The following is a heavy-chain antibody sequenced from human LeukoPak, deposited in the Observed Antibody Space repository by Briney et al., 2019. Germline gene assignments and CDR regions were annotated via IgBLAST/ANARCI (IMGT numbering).Heavy chain of an antibody. CDR2: ISSDGSNK. CDR1: GFTFSNYA. J-gene: IGHJ4*02. CDR3: AKGRSGSYLSYYFDL. D-gene: IGHD1-26*01. Sequence: PGGSLRLSCAASGFTFSNYAMHWVRQAPGKGLEWVTIISSDGSNKYYADSVKGRFTISRDNSKNTLYLQMNSLRAEDAAVYYCAKGRSGSYLSYYFDLWGQGTLVTVSS. V-gene: IGHV3-30-3*01.